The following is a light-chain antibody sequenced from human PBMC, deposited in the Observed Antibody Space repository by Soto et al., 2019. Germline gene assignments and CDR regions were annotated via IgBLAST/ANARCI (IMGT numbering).Light chain of an antibody. Sequence: SVLTQPRSVSGSPGQSVTISCTGTSSDVGGYNYVSWYQQHPGKAPKLMIYDVSKRPSGVPDRFSGSKSGNTASLTISGLQAEDEADYYCCSYAGSYTYVFGPGTKVTV. V-gene: IGLV2-11*01. CDR3: CSYAGSYTYV. CDR2: DVS. J-gene: IGLJ1*01. CDR1: SSDVGGYNY.